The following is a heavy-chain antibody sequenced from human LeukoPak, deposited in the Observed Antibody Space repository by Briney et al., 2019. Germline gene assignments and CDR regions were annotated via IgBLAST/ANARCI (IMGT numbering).Heavy chain of an antibody. CDR2: ISTSSSYI. CDR1: GFTFSSYS. J-gene: IGHJ4*02. D-gene: IGHD6-13*01. Sequence: GGSLRLSCAASGFTFSSYSMNWVHQAPGKGLEWVLSISTSSSYIYYADSVKGRFTISRDNAKNSLYLQMNSLRAEDTAVYYCARDLRIGAAGNDYWGQGTPVTVSS. V-gene: IGHV3-21*01. CDR3: ARDLRIGAAGNDY.